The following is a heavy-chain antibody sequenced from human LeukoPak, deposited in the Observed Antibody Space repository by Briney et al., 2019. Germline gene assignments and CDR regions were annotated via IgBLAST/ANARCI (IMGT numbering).Heavy chain of an antibody. V-gene: IGHV4-59*01. CDR3: ARAGQFISARPITFDY. CDR2: IYYSGST. Sequence: PSETLSLTCTVSGGSISNYYWCWIRQPPGKGLEWIGYIYYSGSTNSNPSLKGRVTISLDTSKNQFSLKLSSVTAADTAVYYCARAGQFISARPITFDYWGQGSLVTVSS. D-gene: IGHD6-6*01. CDR1: GGSISNYY. J-gene: IGHJ4*02.